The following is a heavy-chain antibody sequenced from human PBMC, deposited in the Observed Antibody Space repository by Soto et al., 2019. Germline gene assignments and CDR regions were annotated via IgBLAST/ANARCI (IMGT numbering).Heavy chain of an antibody. CDR3: ARFGMYCSGGSCYSADSYYYYGMGV. CDR1: GGSISSSY. Sequence: SETLSLTCTGSGGSISSSYWSWIRQPQEKGLEWIGYIYYSGSTNYNPSLKSRVTISVDTSKNQVSLKLSSVTAADTAVYYCARFGMYCSGGSCYSADSYYYYGMGVWGQGTTVTVSS. CDR2: IYYSGST. V-gene: IGHV4-59*01. J-gene: IGHJ6*02. D-gene: IGHD2-15*01.